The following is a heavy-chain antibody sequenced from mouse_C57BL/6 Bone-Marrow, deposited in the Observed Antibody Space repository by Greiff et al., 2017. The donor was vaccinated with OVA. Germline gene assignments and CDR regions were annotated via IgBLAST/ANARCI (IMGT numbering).Heavy chain of an antibody. V-gene: IGHV1-22*01. CDR2: INPNNGGT. J-gene: IGHJ3*01. D-gene: IGHD2-4*01. Sequence: VQLQQSGPELVKPGASVKMSCKASGYTFTDYNMHWVKQSHGKSLEWIGYINPNNGGTSYNQKFKGKATLTVNKSSSTAYMELRRLTSEDSAVYYWARSEEDYDVPCAYWGQGTLVTVSA. CDR1: GYTFTDYN. CDR3: ARSEEDYDVPCAY.